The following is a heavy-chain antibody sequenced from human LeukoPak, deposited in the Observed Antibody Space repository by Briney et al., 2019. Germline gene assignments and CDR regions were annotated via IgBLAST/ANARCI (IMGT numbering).Heavy chain of an antibody. V-gene: IGHV3-23*01. D-gene: IGHD3-10*01. Sequence: GGSLRLSCAAAGFNFGSYSMTWVRQPPGKWLEWVSVISADSATTFYADSVKGRFTISRDNAKNTVFLQMSSLRAEDTALYYCARKSASGNYPLDYWGQGTLVTVSS. CDR1: GFNFGSYS. CDR2: ISADSATT. J-gene: IGHJ4*02. CDR3: ARKSASGNYPLDY.